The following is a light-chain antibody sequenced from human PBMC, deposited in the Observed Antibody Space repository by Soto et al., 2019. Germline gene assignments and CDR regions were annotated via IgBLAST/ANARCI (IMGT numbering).Light chain of an antibody. CDR2: AES. J-gene: IGKJ1*01. CDR1: QRISSS. V-gene: IGKV1-39*01. Sequence: DIQVNQSXSSLSASVGDGLIITCRGGQRISSSLNWYQQKPGXAPXLXXYAESSLQSGVQSRFSGSGSGTDFTLTNSSLQPEDFATYYCQQSYSTPQKFGQGTKV. CDR3: QQSYSTPQK.